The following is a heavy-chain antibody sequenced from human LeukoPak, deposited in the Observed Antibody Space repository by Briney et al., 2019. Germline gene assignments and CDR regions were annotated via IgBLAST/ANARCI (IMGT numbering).Heavy chain of an antibody. D-gene: IGHD1-26*01. CDR3: AKQSGTYYSGFDY. CDR2: ISGSGGST. CDR1: GFTFSSYS. Sequence: QPGGSLRLSCAASGFTFSSYSMNWVRQAPGEGLEWVSTISGSGGSTYYADSVKGRFTISRDNSKNTLYLQMNSLRAEDTAVYYYAKQSGTYYSGFDYWGQGTLVIVCS. V-gene: IGHV3-23*01. J-gene: IGHJ4*02.